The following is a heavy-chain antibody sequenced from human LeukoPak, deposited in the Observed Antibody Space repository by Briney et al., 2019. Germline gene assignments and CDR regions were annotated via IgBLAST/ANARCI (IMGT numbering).Heavy chain of an antibody. CDR2: ISYDGSNK. CDR3: ALDSSGYGFDY. Sequence: TGGSLRLSCAASGFTFSSYGMHWVRQAPGKGLEWVAVISYDGSNKYYADPVKGRFTISRDNSKNTLYLQMNSLRAEDTAVYYCALDSSGYGFDYWGQGTLVTVSS. J-gene: IGHJ4*02. D-gene: IGHD3-22*01. CDR1: GFTFSSYG. V-gene: IGHV3-30*03.